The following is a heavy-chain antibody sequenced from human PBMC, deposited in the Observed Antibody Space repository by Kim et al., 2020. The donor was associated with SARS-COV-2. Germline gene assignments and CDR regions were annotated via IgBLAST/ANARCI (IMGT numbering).Heavy chain of an antibody. V-gene: IGHV4-61*01. J-gene: IGHJ3*02. CDR1: GGSVSSGSYY. CDR2: IYYSGST. D-gene: IGHD3-3*01. Sequence: SETLSLTCTVSGGSVSSGSYYWSWIRQPPGKGLEWIGYIYYSGSTNYNPSLKSRVTISVDTSKNQFSLKLSSVTAADTAVYYCARGDYDFWSGYYDSAAFDIWGQRALGTLSS. CDR3: ARGDYDFWSGYYDSAAFDI.